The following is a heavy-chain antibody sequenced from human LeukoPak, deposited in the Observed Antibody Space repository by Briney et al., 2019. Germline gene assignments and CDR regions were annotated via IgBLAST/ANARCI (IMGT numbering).Heavy chain of an antibody. V-gene: IGHV4-30-2*01. CDR3: VRGGGSSYPFNY. CDR1: GGSISSGGYS. CDR2: IYHSGTT. J-gene: IGHJ4*02. D-gene: IGHD6-13*01. Sequence: SETLSLTCAASGGSISSGGYSWSWIRQPPGKGLEWIGYIYHSGTTYYNPSLKSRVTISVDRSKNQFSLKLTSVTAADMAVYYCVRGGGSSYPFNYWGQGTLVTVSS.